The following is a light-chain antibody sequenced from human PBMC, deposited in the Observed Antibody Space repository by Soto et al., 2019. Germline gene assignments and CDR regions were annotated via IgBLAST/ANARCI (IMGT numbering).Light chain of an antibody. CDR2: DVG. J-gene: IGLJ1*01. V-gene: IGLV2-14*03. CDR1: TSDVGGYNY. Sequence: QSVLTQPASVSGSPGQSITISCTGTTSDVGGYNYVSWYQHHPGKAPKLMIYDVGNRPSGVSNRFSGSKSGNTASLTISGLQAEDEADYYCSSYTSGSTRYVFGTGTKVTVL. CDR3: SSYTSGSTRYV.